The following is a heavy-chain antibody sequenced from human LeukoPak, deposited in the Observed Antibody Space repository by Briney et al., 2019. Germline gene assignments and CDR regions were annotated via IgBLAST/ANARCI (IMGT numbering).Heavy chain of an antibody. D-gene: IGHD3-22*01. CDR3: TRGYDTTGYFSY. J-gene: IGHJ4*02. CDR1: GYTFSNYT. Sequence: GASVRVSCKASGYTFSNYTLNCVRQAPGQWLEWMGWIDTNTGNPTYAQGFIGRFVFSLDTSVTTAYLQISSLKAEDTAVYYCTRGYDTTGYFSYWGQGTLVTVSS. CDR2: IDTNTGNP. V-gene: IGHV7-4-1*02.